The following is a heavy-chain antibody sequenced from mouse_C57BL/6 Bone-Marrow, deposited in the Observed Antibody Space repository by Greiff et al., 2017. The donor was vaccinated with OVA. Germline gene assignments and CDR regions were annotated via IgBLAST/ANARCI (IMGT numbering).Heavy chain of an antibody. V-gene: IGHV5-4*01. Sequence: EVQRVESGGGLVKPGGSLKLSCAASGFTFSSYAMSWVRQTPEKRLEWVATISDGGSYTYYPDNVKGRFTISRDNAKNNLYLQMSHLKSEDTAMYYCARPYGSSSRGYFDVWGTGTTVTVSS. CDR3: ARPYGSSSRGYFDV. D-gene: IGHD1-1*01. CDR2: ISDGGSYT. CDR1: GFTFSSYA. J-gene: IGHJ1*03.